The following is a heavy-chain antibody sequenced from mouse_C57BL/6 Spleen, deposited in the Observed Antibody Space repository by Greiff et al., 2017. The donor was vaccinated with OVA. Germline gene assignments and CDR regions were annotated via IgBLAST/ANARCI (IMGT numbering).Heavy chain of an antibody. CDR1: GYTFTSYW. Sequence: VQLQQPGAELVMPGASVKLSCEASGYTFTSYWMHWVKQRPGQGLEWIGEIDPSDSYTNYNQKFKGKSTLTVDKSSSTAYMQLSSLTSEDSAVYYCATNYYGSSYLAYWGQGTLVTVSA. CDR3: ATNYYGSSYLAY. CDR2: IDPSDSYT. V-gene: IGHV1-69*01. D-gene: IGHD1-1*01. J-gene: IGHJ3*01.